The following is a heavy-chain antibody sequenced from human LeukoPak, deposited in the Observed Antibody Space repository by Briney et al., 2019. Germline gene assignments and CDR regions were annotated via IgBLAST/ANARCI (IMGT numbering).Heavy chain of an antibody. V-gene: IGHV3-64*01. CDR1: GFTFSTYA. CDR2: ISSNGGST. CDR3: AGSGGSYDY. Sequence: GGSLRLSCAASGFTFSTYAMNWVRQAPGKGLEYASAISSNGGSTYYAKSVKGRFTISRDNSKNTLYLQMGSLRAEDMAVYYCAGSGGSYDYWGQGTLVTVSS. J-gene: IGHJ4*02. D-gene: IGHD1-26*01.